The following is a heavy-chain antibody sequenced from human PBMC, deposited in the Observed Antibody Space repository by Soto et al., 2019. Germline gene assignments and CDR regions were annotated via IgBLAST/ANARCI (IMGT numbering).Heavy chain of an antibody. J-gene: IGHJ4*02. D-gene: IGHD3-10*01. Sequence: QLQLQESGPGLVKPSETLSLTCTVSGGSISSSSYYWGWIRQPPGKGLEGFGSIYDSGSTYYNPSLKRRVAISVDTSKNQFSLKRSSVTAADTAVYYCATLWGQDWGQGTLVTVSS. CDR2: IYDSGST. CDR3: ATLWGQD. CDR1: GGSISSSSYY. V-gene: IGHV4-39*01.